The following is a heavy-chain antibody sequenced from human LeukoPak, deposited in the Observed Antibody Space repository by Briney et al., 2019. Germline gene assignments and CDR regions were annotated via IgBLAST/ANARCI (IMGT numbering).Heavy chain of an antibody. V-gene: IGHV1-18*01. D-gene: IGHD4-17*01. Sequence: ASVKVSCKASGYTFTSYGISWVRQAPGQGLEWMGWICAYNGNTNYAQRLQGRVTMTTDTSTSTAYMELRSLRSDDTAVYYCARGGSTVTQTPFDYWGQGTLVTVSS. CDR2: ICAYNGNT. CDR3: ARGGSTVTQTPFDY. CDR1: GYTFTSYG. J-gene: IGHJ4*02.